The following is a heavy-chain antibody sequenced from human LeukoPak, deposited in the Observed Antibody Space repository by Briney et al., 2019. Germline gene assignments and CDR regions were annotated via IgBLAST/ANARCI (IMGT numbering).Heavy chain of an antibody. CDR1: GGSISSYY. V-gene: IGHV4-59*01. Sequence: PSETLSLTCTVSGGSISSYYWSWIRQPPGKGLEWIGYIYYSGSTNYNPSLKSRVTISVDTSKNQFSLKLSSVTAADTAVYYCARVDQHSSSCLDYWGQGTLATVSS. J-gene: IGHJ4*02. CDR3: ARVDQHSSSCLDY. D-gene: IGHD6-6*01. CDR2: IYYSGST.